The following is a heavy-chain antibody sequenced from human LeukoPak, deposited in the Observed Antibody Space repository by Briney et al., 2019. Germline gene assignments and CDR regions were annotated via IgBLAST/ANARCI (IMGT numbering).Heavy chain of an antibody. J-gene: IGHJ5*02. CDR2: IWFDGSNK. V-gene: IGHV3-33*06. D-gene: IGHD3-22*01. Sequence: PGGSLRLSCAASGFTFSSYGMEWVRQAPGKGLEWVAIIWFDGSNKFYADSVKGRFTISRDNSKNTLYVQMNSLRADDTAVYYCAKDFAYDNSGYDNWFDPWGQGTLVTVSS. CDR3: AKDFAYDNSGYDNWFDP. CDR1: GFTFSSYG.